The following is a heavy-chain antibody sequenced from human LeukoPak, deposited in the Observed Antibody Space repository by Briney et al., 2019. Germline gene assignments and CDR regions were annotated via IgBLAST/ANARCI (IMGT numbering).Heavy chain of an antibody. CDR1: GGSISSGDYY. J-gene: IGHJ6*02. D-gene: IGHD3-10*01. V-gene: IGHV4-30-4*01. Sequence: ASETLSLTCTVSGGSISSGDYYWSWIRQPPGKGLEWIGYIYYSGSTYYNPSLKSRVTISVDTSKNQFSLKLSSVTAADTAVYYCARHLLWFGESYYYGMDVWGQGTTVTVSS. CDR2: IYYSGST. CDR3: ARHLLWFGESYYYGMDV.